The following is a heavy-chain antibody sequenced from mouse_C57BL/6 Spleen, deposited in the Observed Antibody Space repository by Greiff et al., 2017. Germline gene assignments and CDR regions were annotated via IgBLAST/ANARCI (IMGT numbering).Heavy chain of an antibody. CDR1: GFSFNTYA. Sequence: EVKVVASGGGLVQPKGSLKLSCAASGFSFNTYAMNWVRQAPGKGLEWVARIRSKSNNYATYYADSVKDRFTISRDDSESMLYLQMNNLKTEDTAMYYCVRQLGDYWGQGTTLTVSS. D-gene: IGHD3-1*01. V-gene: IGHV10-1*01. CDR3: VRQLGDY. CDR2: IRSKSNNYAT. J-gene: IGHJ2*01.